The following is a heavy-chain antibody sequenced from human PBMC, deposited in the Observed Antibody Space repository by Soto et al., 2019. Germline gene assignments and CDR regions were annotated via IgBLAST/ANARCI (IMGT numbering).Heavy chain of an antibody. CDR2: ISYDGSNK. J-gene: IGHJ4*02. V-gene: IGHV3-30*18. CDR3: AKARTHGNYYGSGSYDY. Sequence: GGSLRLSCAASGFTFSSYGMHWVRQAPGKGLEWVAVISYDGSNKYYADSVKGRFTISRDNSKNTLYLQMNSLRAEDTAVYYCAKARTHGNYYGSGSYDYWGQGTLVTVSS. D-gene: IGHD3-10*01. CDR1: GFTFSSYG.